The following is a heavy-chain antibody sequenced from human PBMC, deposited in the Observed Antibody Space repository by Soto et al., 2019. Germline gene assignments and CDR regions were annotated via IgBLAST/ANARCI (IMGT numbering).Heavy chain of an antibody. V-gene: IGHV3-21*01. J-gene: IGHJ3*02. Sequence: KPGGSLRLSCAASGFTFSSYSMNWVRQAPGKGLEWVSSISSSSSYIYYADSVKGRFTISRDNAKNSLYLQMNSLRAEDTAVYYCARNLGDPSHAFDIWGQGTMVTVSS. CDR2: ISSSSSYI. CDR1: GFTFSSYS. CDR3: ARNLGDPSHAFDI. D-gene: IGHD3-16*01.